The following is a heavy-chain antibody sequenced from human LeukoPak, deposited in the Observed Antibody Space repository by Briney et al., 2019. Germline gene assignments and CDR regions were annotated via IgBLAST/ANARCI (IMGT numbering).Heavy chain of an antibody. D-gene: IGHD2-2*01. CDR1: GYTFTGYY. CDR3: ARGDNPVVPAASDY. J-gene: IGHJ4*02. Sequence: GASVKVSCKASGYTFTGYYMHWVRQAPGQGLEWMGWINPNSGGTNYAQKFQGRVTMTRDTSISTAYMELSRLRSDDTAVYYCARGDNPVVPAASDYWGQGTLVTVSS. CDR2: INPNSGGT. V-gene: IGHV1-2*02.